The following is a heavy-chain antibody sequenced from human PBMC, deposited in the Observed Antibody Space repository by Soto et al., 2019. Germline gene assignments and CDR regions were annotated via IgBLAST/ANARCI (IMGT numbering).Heavy chain of an antibody. D-gene: IGHD6-19*01. CDR3: ANGIAVAGTFFGFDY. Sequence: GGSLRLSCAASGFTFSSYGMHWVRQSPGKGLEWVAVISYDGSNKYYADSVKGRFTISRDNSKNTLYLQMNSLRAEDTAVYYCANGIAVAGTFFGFDYWGQGTLVTVSS. CDR1: GFTFSSYG. CDR2: ISYDGSNK. V-gene: IGHV3-30*18. J-gene: IGHJ4*02.